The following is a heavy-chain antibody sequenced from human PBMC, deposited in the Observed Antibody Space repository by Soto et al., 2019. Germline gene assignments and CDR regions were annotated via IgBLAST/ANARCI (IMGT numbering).Heavy chain of an antibody. D-gene: IGHD1-26*01. J-gene: IGHJ4*02. Sequence: QVQLVESGGGVVQPGRSLRLSCAASGFTFSSYAMHWVRQAPGKGLEWVAVISYDGSNKYYADSVKGRFTISRDNSKNTLYLQMNSLRAEETAVYYCARDSGAPIGVFTYWGQGTLVTVSS. CDR1: GFTFSSYA. CDR2: ISYDGSNK. V-gene: IGHV3-30-3*01. CDR3: ARDSGAPIGVFTY.